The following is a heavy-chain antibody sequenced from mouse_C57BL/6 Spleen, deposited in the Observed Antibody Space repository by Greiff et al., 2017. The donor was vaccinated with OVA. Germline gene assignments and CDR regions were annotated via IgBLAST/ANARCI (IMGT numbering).Heavy chain of an antibody. CDR1: GFSLTSYG. Sequence: QVQLKESGPGLVAPSQSLSITCTVSGFSLTSYGVDWVRQSPGKGLEWLGVIWGVGSTYSTSAPKSRLSISKDNSKSQVFLKMNSLQTDDTAMYYCASGGAGAMDYWGQGTSVTVSS. CDR2: IWGVGST. CDR3: ASGGAGAMDY. V-gene: IGHV2-6*01. J-gene: IGHJ4*01.